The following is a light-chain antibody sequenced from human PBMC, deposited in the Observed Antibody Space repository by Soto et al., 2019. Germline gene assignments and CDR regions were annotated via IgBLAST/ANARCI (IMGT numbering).Light chain of an antibody. J-gene: IGKJ3*01. Sequence: EIGLTHSPAPLSLSPGEKATPSCRASQSVSSYLAWYQQKPGQAPRLLIYDASNRATGIPARFSGSGSGTDLTLTISSLEPEDLAVYYCQQRSNWPITFGPGTKVDIK. CDR1: QSVSSY. CDR2: DAS. V-gene: IGKV3-11*01. CDR3: QQRSNWPIT.